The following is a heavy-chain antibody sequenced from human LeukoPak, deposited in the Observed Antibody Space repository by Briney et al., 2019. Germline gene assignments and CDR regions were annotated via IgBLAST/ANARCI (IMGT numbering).Heavy chain of an antibody. J-gene: IGHJ4*02. CDR3: AHRLDRWSDNGSPDYFDC. CDR2: IYWDGDE. V-gene: IGHV2-5*02. Sequence: SGPTLVKPPQILTLGCTFSEFSLNAIAVSVGWIRQPPGKALEWLAFIYWDGDERYSPSLHSRLPSTKDTSNNQVLLTMTNMDPVDTATYYCAHRLDRWSDNGSPDYFDCWGQGILVTVSS. D-gene: IGHD1-26*01. CDR1: EFSLNAIAVS.